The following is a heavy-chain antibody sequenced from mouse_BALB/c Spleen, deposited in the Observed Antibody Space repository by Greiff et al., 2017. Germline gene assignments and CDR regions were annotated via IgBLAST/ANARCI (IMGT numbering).Heavy chain of an antibody. Sequence: DVKLVESGPGLVKPSQSLSLTCSVTGYSITSGYYWNWIRQFPGNKLEWMGYISYDGSNNYNPSLKNRISITRDTSKNQFFLKLNSVTTEDTATYYCARGDYGNYGYWGQGTTLTVSS. V-gene: IGHV3-6*02. J-gene: IGHJ2*01. CDR3: ARGDYGNYGY. D-gene: IGHD2-1*01. CDR1: GYSITSGYY. CDR2: ISYDGSN.